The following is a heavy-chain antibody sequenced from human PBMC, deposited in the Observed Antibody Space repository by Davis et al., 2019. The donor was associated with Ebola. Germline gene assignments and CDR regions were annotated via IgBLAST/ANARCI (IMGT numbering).Heavy chain of an antibody. CDR1: DYSISSDYY. J-gene: IGHJ4*02. Sequence: SETLSLTCAVSDYSISSDYYWGWIRQPPGKGLEWIGSIYYSGSTYYNPSLKSRVTISVDTSKNQFSLKLSSVTAADTAVYYCARHLRIQLWQSGFDYWGQGTLVTVSS. CDR2: IYYSGST. V-gene: IGHV4-38-2*01. D-gene: IGHD5-18*01. CDR3: ARHLRIQLWQSGFDY.